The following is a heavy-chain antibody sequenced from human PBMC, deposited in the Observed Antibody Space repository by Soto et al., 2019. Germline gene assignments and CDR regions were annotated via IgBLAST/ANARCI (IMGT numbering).Heavy chain of an antibody. J-gene: IGHJ6*02. V-gene: IGHV3-74*01. CDR1: GFTFSSYW. CDR2: INSDGSST. Sequence: AGGSLRLSCAASGFTFSSYWMHWVRQAPGKGLVWVSRINSDGSSTSYADSVKGRFTISRDNAKNTLYLQMNSLRAEDTAVYYCARDPLQYYYDSSGYYYYYYGMDVWGQGTTVTVSS. CDR3: ARDPLQYYYDSSGYYYYYYGMDV. D-gene: IGHD3-22*01.